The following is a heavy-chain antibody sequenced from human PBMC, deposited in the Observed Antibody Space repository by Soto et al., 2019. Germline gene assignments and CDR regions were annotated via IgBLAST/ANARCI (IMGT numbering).Heavy chain of an antibody. D-gene: IGHD3-10*01. Sequence: QVQLQQWGAGLLKPSETLSLTCAVYGGSFSGYYWSWFRQPPGKGLEWMGEINHSGSTNYNPSLKSRVTISGDASKNQFSLKLSSVTAADTAVYYCARGRLLWFGTPPFDYWGQGTLVPVSS. CDR2: INHSGST. J-gene: IGHJ4*02. CDR1: GGSFSGYY. V-gene: IGHV4-34*01. CDR3: ARGRLLWFGTPPFDY.